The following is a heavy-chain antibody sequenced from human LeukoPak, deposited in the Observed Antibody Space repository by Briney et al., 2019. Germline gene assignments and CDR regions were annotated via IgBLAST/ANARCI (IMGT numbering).Heavy chain of an antibody. V-gene: IGHV1-18*01. CDR1: GYTFTSYG. CDR2: ISAYNGKK. Sequence: ASVKVSCKTSGYTFTSYGISWVRQAPGQGLEWMGWISAYNGKKNFAQKFQGRVTMTTDTSTSTAYMVLRSLRSDDTAVYYCARDVDSRSWFANWGQGTLVTVTS. CDR3: ARDVDSRSWFAN. J-gene: IGHJ5*02. D-gene: IGHD6-13*01.